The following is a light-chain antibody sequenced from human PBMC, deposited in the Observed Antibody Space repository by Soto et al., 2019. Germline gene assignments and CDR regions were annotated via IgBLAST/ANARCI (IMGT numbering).Light chain of an antibody. V-gene: IGKV1-39*01. CDR3: QQTYSTPLT. CDR2: AAS. Sequence: DIQMTQSPSSLSASAGDRVTITFLATQSIYTYLSWYQQKPGRAPKLLISAASSLESGVPSRFSGSGSGTDFSLTISSLQPEDFATYYCQQTYSTPLTFGGGTKVDI. CDR1: QSIYTY. J-gene: IGKJ4*01.